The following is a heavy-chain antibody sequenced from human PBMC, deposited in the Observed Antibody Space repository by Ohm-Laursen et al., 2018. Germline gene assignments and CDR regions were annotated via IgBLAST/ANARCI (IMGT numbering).Heavy chain of an antibody. CDR3: ARASVVTGDY. CDR1: GFTFTTYA. CDR2: ISGSGAGT. Sequence: SLRLSCTAAGFTFTTYAMSWVRQVPGKGLEWVSAISGSGAGTYYADSVKGRFTISRDNAKNSLYLQMNSLRAEDTAVYYCARASVVTGDYWGQGTLVTVSS. V-gene: IGHV3-23*01. J-gene: IGHJ4*02. D-gene: IGHD2-21*02.